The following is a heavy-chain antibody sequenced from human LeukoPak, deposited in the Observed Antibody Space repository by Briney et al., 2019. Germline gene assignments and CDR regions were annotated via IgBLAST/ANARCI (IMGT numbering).Heavy chain of an antibody. V-gene: IGHV5-51*01. CDR3: ARFRSSSFGDFDY. CDR1: GYSFTSYW. Sequence: GESLQISCKGSGYSFTSYWIGWVRQMPGKGLEWMGIIYPGDSDTRYSPSFQGQVTISADKSISTAYLQWSSLKASDTAMYYCARFRSSSFGDFDYWGQGTLVTVSS. J-gene: IGHJ4*02. CDR2: IYPGDSDT. D-gene: IGHD6-6*01.